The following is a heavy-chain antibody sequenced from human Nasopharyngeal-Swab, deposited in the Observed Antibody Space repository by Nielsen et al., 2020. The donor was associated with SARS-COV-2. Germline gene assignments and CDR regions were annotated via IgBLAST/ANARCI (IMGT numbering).Heavy chain of an antibody. D-gene: IGHD5-18*01. CDR3: VRDQAMARPNWFDP. Sequence: ASVKVSCKASGYTFTRYAINWLRQAPGQGPEWMGWIATPTGHPAYAQGFTGRFVFSLDTSVATAYLHINSLKTEDTAIYYCVRDQAMARPNWFDPWGKGTLV. CDR1: GYTFTRYA. J-gene: IGHJ5*02. V-gene: IGHV7-4-1*02. CDR2: IATPTGHP.